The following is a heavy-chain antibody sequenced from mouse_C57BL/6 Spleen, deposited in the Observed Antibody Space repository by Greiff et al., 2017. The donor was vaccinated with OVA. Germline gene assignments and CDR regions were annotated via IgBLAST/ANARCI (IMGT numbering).Heavy chain of an antibody. Sequence: EVQGVESGPELVKPGASVKIPCKASGYTFTDYNMDWVKQSHGKSLEWIGDINPNNGGTIYNQKFKGKATLTVDKSSSTAYMELRSLTSEDTAVYYCARRVYGSMGLAWFAYWGQGTLVTVSA. CDR1: GYTFTDYN. V-gene: IGHV1-18*01. J-gene: IGHJ3*01. CDR3: ARRVYGSMGLAWFAY. D-gene: IGHD1-1*01. CDR2: INPNNGGT.